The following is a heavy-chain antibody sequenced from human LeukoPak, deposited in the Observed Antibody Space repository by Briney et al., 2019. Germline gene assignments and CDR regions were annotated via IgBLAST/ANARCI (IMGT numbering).Heavy chain of an antibody. CDR2: ISAYNGNT. Sequence: ASVKVSCKASGYTFTSYGISWVRQAPGQGLEWMGWISAYNGNTNYAQKLQGRVTMTTDTSTSTAYMELRSLRSDDTAVYYCARDAGITMIEGGMDVWGQGTTVTVSS. CDR3: ARDAGITMIEGGMDV. V-gene: IGHV1-18*01. D-gene: IGHD3-22*01. CDR1: GYTFTSYG. J-gene: IGHJ6*02.